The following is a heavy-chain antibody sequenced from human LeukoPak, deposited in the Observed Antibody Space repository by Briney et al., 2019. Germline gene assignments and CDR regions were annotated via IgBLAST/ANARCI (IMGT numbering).Heavy chain of an antibody. V-gene: IGHV1-24*01. CDR3: ATFVGSKIVGATKGGFDY. D-gene: IGHD1-26*01. Sequence: ASVKVSCKVSGYTLTELSMHWVRQAPGKGLEWMGGFDPEDGETIYAQKFQGRVTMTEDTSTDTAYMELSSLRSEDTAVYYCATFVGSKIVGATKGGFDYWGQETLVTVSS. J-gene: IGHJ4*02. CDR1: GYTLTELS. CDR2: FDPEDGET.